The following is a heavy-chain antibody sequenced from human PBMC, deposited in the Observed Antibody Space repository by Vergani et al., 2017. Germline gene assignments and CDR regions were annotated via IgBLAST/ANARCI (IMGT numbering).Heavy chain of an antibody. D-gene: IGHD5-12*01. CDR1: GFTFSSYS. V-gene: IGHV3-48*01. Sequence: EVQLVESGGGLVQPGGSLRLSCAASGFTFSSYSMNWDRQAPGKGLEWVSYISSSSSTIYYADSVKGRFTISRDNAKNSLYLQMNSLRAEDTAVYYCARVVEEYSYSGYEGGPEGDYYYYYMDVWGKGTTVTVSS. CDR3: ARVVEEYSYSGYEGGPEGDYYYYYMDV. J-gene: IGHJ6*03. CDR2: ISSSSSTI.